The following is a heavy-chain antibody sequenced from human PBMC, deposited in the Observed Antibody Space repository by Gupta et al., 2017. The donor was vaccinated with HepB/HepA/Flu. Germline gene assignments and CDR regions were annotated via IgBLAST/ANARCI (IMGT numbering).Heavy chain of an antibody. CDR2: INPNSGGT. CDR3: AREDSSSAYAMDV. D-gene: IGHD6-13*01. CDR1: GPTFTGYY. J-gene: IGHJ6*02. V-gene: IGHV1-2*04. Sequence: QWQLVQSGAEVKKPGPAVTVSCMASGPTFTGYYIHWVRQAPGQGLEWMGWINPNSGGTNYAQKFQGWVTMTRDTSISTAYMELRRLRSDDTAVYYCAREDSSSAYAMDVWGQGTTVTVSS.